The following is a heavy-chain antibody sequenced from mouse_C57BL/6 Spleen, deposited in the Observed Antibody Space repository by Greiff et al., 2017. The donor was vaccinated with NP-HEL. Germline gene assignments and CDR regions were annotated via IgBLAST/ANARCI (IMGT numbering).Heavy chain of an antibody. J-gene: IGHJ2*01. D-gene: IGHD1-1*01. Sequence: VQLQQSGPELVKPGASVKISCKASGYAFSSSWMNWVKQRPGKGLEWIGRIYPGDGDTNYIGKFKGKATLTADKSSSTACMQLSSLTSEDSAVYFCARGYYGSSHYFDYWGQGTTLTVSS. V-gene: IGHV1-82*01. CDR1: GYAFSSSW. CDR3: ARGYYGSSHYFDY. CDR2: IYPGDGDT.